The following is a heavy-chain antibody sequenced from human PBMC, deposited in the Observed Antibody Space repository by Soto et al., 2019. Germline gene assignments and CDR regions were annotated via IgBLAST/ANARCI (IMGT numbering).Heavy chain of an antibody. J-gene: IGHJ4*02. V-gene: IGHV5-51*01. Sequence: PGESLKISCKGSGYTFSSYWIGWVRQMPGKGLEWIGIIFPTDSTTTYSPSFQGQVTISADKSISTAYLQWSSLKASDTAIYYCARAVIGYCSSTSCPGDYWGQGTLVTVSS. D-gene: IGHD2-2*01. CDR3: ARAVIGYCSSTSCPGDY. CDR2: IFPTDSTT. CDR1: GYTFSSYW.